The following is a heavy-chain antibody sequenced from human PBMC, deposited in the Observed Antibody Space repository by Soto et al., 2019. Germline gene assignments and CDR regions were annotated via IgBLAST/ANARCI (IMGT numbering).Heavy chain of an antibody. CDR2: ISYDGSNK. CDR3: AKDRGGGVTWTPSYYFDY. J-gene: IGHJ4*02. D-gene: IGHD3-16*01. V-gene: IGHV3-30*18. Sequence: GGSLRLSCAASGFTFSSYGMHWVRQAPGKGLEWVAVISYDGSNKYYADSVKGRFTISRDNSKNTLYLQMNSLRAEDTAVYYCAKDRGGGVTWTPSYYFDYWGQGTLVTVSS. CDR1: GFTFSSYG.